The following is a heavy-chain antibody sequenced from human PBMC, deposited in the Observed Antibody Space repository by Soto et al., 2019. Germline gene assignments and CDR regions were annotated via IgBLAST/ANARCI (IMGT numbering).Heavy chain of an antibody. D-gene: IGHD5-18*01. CDR1: GGTFSSYA. J-gene: IGHJ4*02. CDR2: IIPIFGTA. Sequence: QVQLVQSGAEVKKPGSSVKVSCKASGGTFSSYAISWVRQAPGQGLEWMGGIIPIFGTANYAQKFQGRVTITADESKRTAYMELSSLRSEDTAVYYCARGAARMDTAMVTDYWGQGTLVTVSS. CDR3: ARGAARMDTAMVTDY. V-gene: IGHV1-69*01.